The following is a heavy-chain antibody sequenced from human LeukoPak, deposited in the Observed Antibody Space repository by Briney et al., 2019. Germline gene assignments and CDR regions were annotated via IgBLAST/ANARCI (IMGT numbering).Heavy chain of an antibody. V-gene: IGHV3-11*04. CDR3: ARGDKSDYLASDLDY. CDR2: IGSSNTI. J-gene: IGHJ4*02. Sequence: GGSLRLSCAASGFTFSDYYMSWIRQAPGKGLEWLSYIGSSNTIYSADSVKGRFTISRDNAKNSLYLQMNSLRAEDTAMYYCARGDKSDYLASDLDYWGQGTLVTVSS. D-gene: IGHD4-17*01. CDR1: GFTFSDYY.